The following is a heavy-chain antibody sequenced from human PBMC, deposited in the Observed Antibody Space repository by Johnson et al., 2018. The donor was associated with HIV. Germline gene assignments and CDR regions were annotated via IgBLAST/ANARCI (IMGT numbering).Heavy chain of an antibody. CDR3: VRDLAVTTYGAFDI. V-gene: IGHV3-64*01. J-gene: IGHJ3*02. CDR2: VSSNGGST. CDR1: GFTFDDYA. D-gene: IGHD4-17*01. Sequence: VQLVESGGGLVQPGRSLRLSCAASGFTFDDYAMHWVRQAPGTGLEYVSAVSSNGGSTYYANSVKGRLTISRDNAKNSLYLQVHSLRAEDTAVYYCVRDLAVTTYGAFDIWGQGTMVTVSS.